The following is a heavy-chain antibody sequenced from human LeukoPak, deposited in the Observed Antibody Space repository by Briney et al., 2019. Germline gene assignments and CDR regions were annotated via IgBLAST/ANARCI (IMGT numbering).Heavy chain of an antibody. CDR3: ARGEYYDSSGYYPYYFDY. CDR1: GASIDSQGHY. D-gene: IGHD3-22*01. Sequence: ASETLSLTCDVSGASIDSQGHYWGWIRQPPGKGLEWIGSIYYTGNSYYNPSLKSRVTISVDTSKNQFSLKLSSVTAADTAVYYCARGEYYDSSGYYPYYFDYWGQGTLVTVSS. J-gene: IGHJ4*02. V-gene: IGHV4-39*07. CDR2: IYYTGNS.